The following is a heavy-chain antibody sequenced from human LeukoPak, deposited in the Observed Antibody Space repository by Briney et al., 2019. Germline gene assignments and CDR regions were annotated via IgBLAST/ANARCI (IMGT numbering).Heavy chain of an antibody. CDR2: IYYSGST. CDR3: ARVRDAYFDY. CDR1: GGSISSHY. V-gene: IGHV4-59*11. Sequence: PSETLSLTCTVSGGSISSHYWSRIRQPPGKGLEWIGYIYYSGSTNYNPSLKSRVTISVDTSKNQFSLKLSSVTAADTAVYYCARVRDAYFDYWGQGTLVTVSS. J-gene: IGHJ4*02.